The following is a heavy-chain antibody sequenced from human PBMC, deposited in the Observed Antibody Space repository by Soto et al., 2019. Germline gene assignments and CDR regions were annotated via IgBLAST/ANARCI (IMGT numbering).Heavy chain of an antibody. CDR1: GGTFSSYA. Sequence: SVKVSCKASGGTFSSYAISWVRQAPGQGLEWMGGITPIFGTANYAQKFQGRDTITADESTSTAYMELSSLRSEDTAVYYCARGYSNYVEGWFDPWGQGMLGPVSS. D-gene: IGHD4-4*01. J-gene: IGHJ5*02. CDR2: ITPIFGTA. V-gene: IGHV1-69*13. CDR3: ARGYSNYVEGWFDP.